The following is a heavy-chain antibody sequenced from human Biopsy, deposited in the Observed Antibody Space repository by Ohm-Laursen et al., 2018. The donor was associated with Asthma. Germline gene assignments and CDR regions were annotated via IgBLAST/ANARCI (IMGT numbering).Heavy chain of an antibody. V-gene: IGHV4-31*03. CDR2: IHHSGTS. Sequence: TLSLTCTVSGDSITSGGCCWNWIRQHPGKGLERIGYIHHSGTSYFNPSLKSRVSFSRDTSKNQFSLRLSSVTAADTAVYYCARTTYGHDGFDPWGQGTLVTVSS. J-gene: IGHJ5*02. CDR1: GDSITSGGCC. D-gene: IGHD4-17*01. CDR3: ARTTYGHDGFDP.